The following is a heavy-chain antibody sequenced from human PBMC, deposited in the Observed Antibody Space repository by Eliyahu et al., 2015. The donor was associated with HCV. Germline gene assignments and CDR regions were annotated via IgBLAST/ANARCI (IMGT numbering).Heavy chain of an antibody. V-gene: IGHV4-34*01. CDR1: GGSFSGYS. CDR3: ARGRRQPYYMDV. CDR2: INHSGST. Sequence: QVQLQQWGAGLLKPSETLSLTCAVYGGSFSGYSWSXIRQPPGKGLEWIGEINHSGSTNYNPSLKSRVTISVDTSKNQFSLKLSSVTAADTAVYYCARGRRQPYYMDVWGKGTTVTVSS. J-gene: IGHJ6*03.